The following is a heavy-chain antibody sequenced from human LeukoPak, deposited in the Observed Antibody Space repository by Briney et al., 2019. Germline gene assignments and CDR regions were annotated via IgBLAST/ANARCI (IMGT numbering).Heavy chain of an antibody. V-gene: IGHV4-39*07. D-gene: IGHD3-22*01. J-gene: IGHJ4*02. CDR3: ASEQGVGSSGSLDY. Sequence: SETLSLTCTVSGGSISSSSYYWGWIRQPPGKGLEWIGSIYYSGSTYYNPSLKSRVTISVDTSKNQFSLKLSSVTAADTAVYYCASEQGVGSSGSLDYWGQGTLVTVSS. CDR1: GGSISSSSYY. CDR2: IYYSGST.